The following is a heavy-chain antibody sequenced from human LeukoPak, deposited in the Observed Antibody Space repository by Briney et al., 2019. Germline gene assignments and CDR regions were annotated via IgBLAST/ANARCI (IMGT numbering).Heavy chain of an antibody. CDR2: ISNDGNKK. CDR3: VKDLRRARGALDV. CDR1: GFTFRAYA. D-gene: IGHD4/OR15-4a*01. V-gene: IGHV3-30*18. Sequence: GGSLRLSCTASGFTFRAYAMHWVRQAPGKGLEWVALISNDGNKKYYADSVKGRFTISRDNSKSSLDLQVNSLRVEDTAVYYCVKDLRRARGALDVWGKGTTVTVSS. J-gene: IGHJ6*04.